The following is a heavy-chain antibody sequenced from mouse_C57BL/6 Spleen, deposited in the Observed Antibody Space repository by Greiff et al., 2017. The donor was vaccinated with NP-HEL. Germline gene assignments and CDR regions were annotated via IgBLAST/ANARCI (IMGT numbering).Heavy chain of an antibody. J-gene: IGHJ2*01. CDR3: TTYYDY. CDR1: GYTFTDYE. Sequence: VQRVESGAELVRPGASVTLSCKASGYTFTDYEMHWVKQTPVHGLEWIGAIDPETGGTAYNQKFKGKAILTADKSSSTAYMELRSLTSEDSAVYYCTTYYDYWGQGTTLTVSS. V-gene: IGHV1-15*01. CDR2: IDPETGGT.